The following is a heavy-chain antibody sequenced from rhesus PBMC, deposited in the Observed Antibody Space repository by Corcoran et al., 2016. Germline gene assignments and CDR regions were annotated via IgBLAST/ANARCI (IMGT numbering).Heavy chain of an antibody. CDR3: TTFGY. J-gene: IGHJ4*01. V-gene: IGHV3-54*02. Sequence: EVQLVESGGGLVQSGGSLRFYCAVSGCTFNIYGIEWVHKAPGKGVELVAVISSDGSRKDYADAVKDRFTISRDNSKNILYLQINNLKLEDTAVYYGTTFGYWGQGVLVTVSS. CDR2: ISSDGSRK. CDR1: GCTFNIYG.